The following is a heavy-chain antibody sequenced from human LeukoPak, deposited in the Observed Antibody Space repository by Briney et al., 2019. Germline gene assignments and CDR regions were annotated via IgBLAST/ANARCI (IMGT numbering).Heavy chain of an antibody. V-gene: IGHV1-8*03. J-gene: IGHJ6*03. D-gene: IGHD1-1*01. CDR2: MNPNSGNT. Sequence: ASVKVSCKASGYPFTSYDIIWVRQATGQGLEWMGWMNPNSGNTGYAQKFQGRVTITRNTSITTAYMELSSLRSEDTAVYFCARGVLTTPYYYYYLVVWGQGTTVTVSS. CDR3: ARGVLTTPYYYYYLVV. CDR1: GYPFTSYD.